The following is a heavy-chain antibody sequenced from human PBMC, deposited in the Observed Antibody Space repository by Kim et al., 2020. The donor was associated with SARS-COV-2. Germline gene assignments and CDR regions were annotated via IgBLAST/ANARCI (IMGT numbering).Heavy chain of an antibody. CDR3: ARSNGVPWWVGDYGMDV. Sequence: GGSLRLSCAASGFTFSSYWMSWVRQAPGKGLEWVANIKQDGSEKYYVDSVKGRFTISRDNAKNSLYLQMNSLRAEDTAVYYCARSNGVPWWVGDYGMDVWGQGTTVTVSS. D-gene: IGHD3-10*01. CDR1: GFTFSSYW. V-gene: IGHV3-7*03. CDR2: IKQDGSEK. J-gene: IGHJ6*02.